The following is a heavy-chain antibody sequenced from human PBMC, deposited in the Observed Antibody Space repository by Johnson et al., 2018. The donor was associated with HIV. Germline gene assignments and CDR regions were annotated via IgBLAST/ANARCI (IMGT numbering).Heavy chain of an antibody. CDR3: AREATYYDYVWGSYAFDI. V-gene: IGHV3-66*01. Sequence: VQLVESVGGLVQPGGSLRLSCAASGFTVSSNYMSWVRQAPGKGLEWVSVIYSGGSTYYADSVKGRFTISRDNSKNTLYLQMNSLRAEDTAVYYCAREATYYDYVWGSYAFDIWGQGTMVTVSS. D-gene: IGHD3-16*01. J-gene: IGHJ3*02. CDR1: GFTVSSNY. CDR2: IYSGGST.